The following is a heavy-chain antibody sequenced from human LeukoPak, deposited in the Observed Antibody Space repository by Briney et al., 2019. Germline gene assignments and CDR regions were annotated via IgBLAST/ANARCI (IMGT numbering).Heavy chain of an antibody. D-gene: IGHD5-12*01. CDR1: GFTFSSYS. CDR2: ISSSSSYI. J-gene: IGHJ4*02. Sequence: TGGSLRLSCAASGFTFSSYSMNWVRQAPGKGLEWVSSISSSSSYIYYADSVKGRFTISRDNAKNSLYLQMNSLRAEDTAVYYCARAWGGYDNNYFDYWGQGTLVTVSS. V-gene: IGHV3-21*04. CDR3: ARAWGGYDNNYFDY.